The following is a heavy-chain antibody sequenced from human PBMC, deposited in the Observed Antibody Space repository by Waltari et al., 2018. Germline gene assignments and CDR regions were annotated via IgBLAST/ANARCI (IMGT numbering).Heavy chain of an antibody. CDR1: GFTFSSYS. J-gene: IGHJ2*01. D-gene: IGHD3-10*01. Sequence: EVQLVESGGGLVQPGGSLRLSCAASGFTFSSYSMNWVRPAPGKGLEWVSYISSSSSTIYYADSVKGRFTISRDNAKNSLYLQMNSLRAEDTAVYYCARAQLTMARNLDLWGRGTLVTVSS. CDR3: ARAQLTMARNLDL. V-gene: IGHV3-48*01. CDR2: ISSSSSTI.